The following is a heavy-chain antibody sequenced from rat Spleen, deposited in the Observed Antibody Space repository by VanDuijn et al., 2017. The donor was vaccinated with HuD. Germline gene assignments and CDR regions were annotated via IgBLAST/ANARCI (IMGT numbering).Heavy chain of an antibody. CDR1: GFTFDDYG. CDR3: TRHDYSGVITNWFAY. CDR2: ISWGGSST. J-gene: IGHJ3*01. D-gene: IGHD4-4*01. V-gene: IGHV5-36*01. Sequence: EVKLVESGGGLVQPGRSLKLSCAASGFTFDDYGMAWVRQAPKNGLEWVASISWGGSSTYYPDNVKGRFTISRDNAKNALYLQMNNLRSEDTAIYYCTRHDYSGVITNWFAYWGQGTLVTVSS.